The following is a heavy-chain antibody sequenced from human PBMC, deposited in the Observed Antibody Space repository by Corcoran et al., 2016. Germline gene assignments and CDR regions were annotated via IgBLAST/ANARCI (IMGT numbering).Heavy chain of an antibody. CDR2: INPSGGST. CDR3: ARGGYAYVWGSYRLLGPFDY. D-gene: IGHD3-16*02. Sequence: QVQLVQAGAEVKKPGASVKVSCKASGYTFTSYYLHWVRQAPGQGLEWMGIINPSGGSTSYAKKFQGRVAMTRDTSTSTVYMELSSLRSEDTAVDYCARGGYAYVWGSYRLLGPFDYWGQGTLVTVSS. J-gene: IGHJ4*02. CDR1: GYTFTSYY. V-gene: IGHV1-46*01.